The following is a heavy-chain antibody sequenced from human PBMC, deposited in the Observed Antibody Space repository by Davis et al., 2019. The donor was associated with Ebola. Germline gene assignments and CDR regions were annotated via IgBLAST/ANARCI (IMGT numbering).Heavy chain of an antibody. CDR3: ARHGRWATGVLDFDY. V-gene: IGHV4-30-2*01. Sequence: PSETLSLTCAVSGGSISSGGYSWSWIRQPPGKGLEWIGYIYHSGSTYYNPSLKSRVTISVDRSKNQFSLKLSSVTAADTAVYYCARHGRWATGVLDFDYWGQGTLVTVSS. D-gene: IGHD5-12*01. CDR1: GGSISSGGYS. CDR2: IYHSGST. J-gene: IGHJ4*02.